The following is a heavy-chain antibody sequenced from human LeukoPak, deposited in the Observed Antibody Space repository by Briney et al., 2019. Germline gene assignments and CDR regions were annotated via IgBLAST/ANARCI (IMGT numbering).Heavy chain of an antibody. J-gene: IGHJ4*02. CDR3: ARDNFIANFDY. D-gene: IGHD6-13*01. Sequence: GGSLRLSCAASGFTFSSYGVHWIRQAPGKGLEWVAVIWYDGSNKYYADSVKGRFTISRDNSKNTLYLQMNSLRAEDTAVYYCARDNFIANFDYWGQGTLVTVSS. CDR1: GFTFSSYG. V-gene: IGHV3-33*01. CDR2: IWYDGSNK.